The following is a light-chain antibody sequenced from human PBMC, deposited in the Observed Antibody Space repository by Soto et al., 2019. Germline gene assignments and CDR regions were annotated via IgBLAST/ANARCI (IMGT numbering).Light chain of an antibody. Sequence: IQMTQSPYSLSASVGDRVTITCQASQDISNYLNWYQQKLGKAPKLLIYDASNLETGVPSRFSGSGSGTEFTLTISSLQAEDFATYYCLQHNSFPWTFGQGTKVDIK. CDR3: LQHNSFPWT. CDR1: QDISNY. V-gene: IGKV1-33*01. J-gene: IGKJ1*01. CDR2: DAS.